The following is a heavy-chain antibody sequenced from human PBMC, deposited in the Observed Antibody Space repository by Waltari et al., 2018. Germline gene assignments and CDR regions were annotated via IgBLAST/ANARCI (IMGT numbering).Heavy chain of an antibody. CDR3: AKGASGFDY. D-gene: IGHD3-3*01. J-gene: IGHJ4*02. CDR2: IKEDGTVK. CDR1: GFTFSSNW. V-gene: IGHV3-7*01. Sequence: EVQLVESGGGLVQPGGSLRLSCVTSGFTFSSNWKTWVRQAPGKGLEWVANIKEDGTVKYYVDSVKGRFTISRDIAENSLYLQMDSLRAEDTAVYYCAKGASGFDYWGQGTLVTVSS.